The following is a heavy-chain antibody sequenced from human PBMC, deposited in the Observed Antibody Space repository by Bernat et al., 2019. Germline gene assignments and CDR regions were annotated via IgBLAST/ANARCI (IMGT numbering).Heavy chain of an antibody. V-gene: IGHV3-30*18. J-gene: IGHJ2*01. CDR1: GFTFSSYG. CDR3: AKSAAAAGDWYFDL. CDR2: ISYDGSNK. D-gene: IGHD6-13*01. Sequence: QVQLVESGGGVVQPGRSLRLSCAASGFTFSSYGMHWVRQAPGKGLEWVAVISYDGSNKYYADSVKGRFTISRDNSKSTLYLQMNSLRAEDTAVYYCAKSAAAAGDWYFDLWGRGTLVTVSS.